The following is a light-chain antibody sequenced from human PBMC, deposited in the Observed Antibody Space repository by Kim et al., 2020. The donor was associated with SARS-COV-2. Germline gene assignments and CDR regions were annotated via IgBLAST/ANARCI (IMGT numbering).Light chain of an antibody. J-gene: IGKJ4*01. CDR1: QSVGNS. V-gene: IGKV3-11*01. Sequence: EIVLTQSPGTLSLSPGERATLSCRDSQSVGNSLAWFQQKPGQAPRLLIFETSNRDTGIPARFSGSGSGTGFTLTISSLEPEDFAVYYCQQRYDWPLTFGGGTKVDIK. CDR3: QQRYDWPLT. CDR2: ETS.